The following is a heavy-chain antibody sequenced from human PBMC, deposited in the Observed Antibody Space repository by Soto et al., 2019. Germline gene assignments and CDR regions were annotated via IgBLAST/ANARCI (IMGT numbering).Heavy chain of an antibody. Sequence: QVHLVESGGGVVQPGRPLRLSCAASGFTFSRYGMHWVRQAPGKGLEWVGVIVRDGGQKQYADSVRGRFTISRDNSRDTLYLDVNRVAVEDTAVYYCARDDDFEGNGLDYWGQGTLVTVSS. CDR1: GFTFSRYG. J-gene: IGHJ4*02. CDR3: ARDDDFEGNGLDY. D-gene: IGHD2-21*02. CDR2: IVRDGGQK. V-gene: IGHV3-33*01.